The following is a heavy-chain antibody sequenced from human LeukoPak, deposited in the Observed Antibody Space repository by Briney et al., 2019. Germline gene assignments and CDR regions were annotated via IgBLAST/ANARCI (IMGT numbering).Heavy chain of an antibody. V-gene: IGHV3-48*01. D-gene: IGHD3-22*01. CDR1: GFTFNSYS. CDR3: ARVDIGVVHFDY. CDR2: ISNSSSTI. J-gene: IGHJ4*02. Sequence: PGGSLRLSCAASGFTFNSYSMNWVRQAPGKGLEWVSYISNSSSTIYYADSVNGRFTISRDNAKNSLYLQVNSLRAEDTAVYYCARVDIGVVHFDYWGQGTLVTVSS.